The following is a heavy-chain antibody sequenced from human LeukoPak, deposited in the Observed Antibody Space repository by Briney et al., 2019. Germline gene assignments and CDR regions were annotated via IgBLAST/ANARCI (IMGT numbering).Heavy chain of an antibody. CDR2: IKSDGSST. Sequence: QTGRSLRLSCAASGFTFSSYWMHWVRQAPGKGLVWVSRIKSDGSSTSYADSVKGRFTISRDNAKNTLYLQMNSLRAEDTAVYYCASGPPPGYSYVYWGQGTLVTVSS. D-gene: IGHD5-18*01. CDR3: ASGPPPGYSYVY. J-gene: IGHJ4*02. CDR1: GFTFSSYW. V-gene: IGHV3-74*01.